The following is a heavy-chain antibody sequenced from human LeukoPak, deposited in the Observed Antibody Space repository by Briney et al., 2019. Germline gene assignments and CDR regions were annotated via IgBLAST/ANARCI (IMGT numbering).Heavy chain of an antibody. J-gene: IGHJ4*02. CDR3: ASLRVVPAAMGTFDY. CDR1: GGSFSGYY. Sequence: SETLSLTCAVYGGSFSGYYWSWIRQPPGKGLEWIGEINHSGSANYNPSLKSRGTISVDTSKNQFSLKLSSVTAADTAVYYCASLRVVPAAMGTFDYWGQGTLVTVSS. D-gene: IGHD2-2*01. CDR2: INHSGSA. V-gene: IGHV4-34*01.